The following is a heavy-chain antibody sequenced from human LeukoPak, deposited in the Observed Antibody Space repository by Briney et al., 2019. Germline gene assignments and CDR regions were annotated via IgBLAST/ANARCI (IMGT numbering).Heavy chain of an antibody. D-gene: IGHD3-22*01. CDR3: ARAGYYYDISGDY. CDR2: INSDGSGT. CDR1: GFTFSSYW. Sequence: GGSLRLSCAASGFTFSSYWMHWVRQAPGKGLVWVSRINSDGSGTSYADSVKGRFTISGDNAKNTLYLQMNSRRAEDPAVYYCARAGYYYDISGDYWGQGTLVTVSS. V-gene: IGHV3-74*01. J-gene: IGHJ4*02.